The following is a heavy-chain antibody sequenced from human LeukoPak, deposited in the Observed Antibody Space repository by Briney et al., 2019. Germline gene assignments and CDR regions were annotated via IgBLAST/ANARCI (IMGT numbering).Heavy chain of an antibody. V-gene: IGHV3-53*01. Sequence: GGSLRLSCAASGFTVSSNYMSWVRQSPGKGLEWVSVIYSGGSTYYADSVKGRFTISRDNSKNTLYLQMNSLRAEDTAVYYCARVLIAAAGGGDAFDIWGQGTMVTVSS. CDR2: IYSGGST. J-gene: IGHJ3*02. CDR1: GFTVSSNY. D-gene: IGHD6-13*01. CDR3: ARVLIAAAGGGDAFDI.